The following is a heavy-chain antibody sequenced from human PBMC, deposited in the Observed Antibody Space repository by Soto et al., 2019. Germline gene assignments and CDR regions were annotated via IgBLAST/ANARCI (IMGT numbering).Heavy chain of an antibody. CDR2: ITPVFGTA. J-gene: IGHJ2*01. V-gene: IGHV1-69*12. CDR1: GDTFSNYA. Sequence: QVQLVQSGAEVKKPGSSVKVSCKASGDTFSNYAISWVRQAPGQGLEWMGGITPVFGTANYAQKFQDRVTVTADESMSKAYMELSRLRSEDTAVYYCAQTLGSAVAGPGRFDLWGRGTLVTVSS. CDR3: AQTLGSAVAGPGRFDL. D-gene: IGHD6-19*01.